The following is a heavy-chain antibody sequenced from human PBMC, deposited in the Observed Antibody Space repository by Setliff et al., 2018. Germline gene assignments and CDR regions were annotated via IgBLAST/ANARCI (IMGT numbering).Heavy chain of an antibody. CDR2: IYTSWSS. J-gene: IGHJ6*03. V-gene: IGHV4-61*09. CDR3: ARVTGFLYMDV. CDR1: GGSISSASYY. Sequence: SETLSLTCTVSGGSISSASYYWSWIRQPAGKGLEWIGHIYTSWSSNYNPSLKSRVTMSVDTSKNQFSLKLSSVTAADTAVYYCARVTGFLYMDVWVKGTTVTVSS. D-gene: IGHD3-3*01.